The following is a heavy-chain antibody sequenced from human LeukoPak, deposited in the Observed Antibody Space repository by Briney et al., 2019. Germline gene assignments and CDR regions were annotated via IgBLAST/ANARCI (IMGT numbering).Heavy chain of an antibody. CDR2: INPNSGGT. Sequence: ASVKVSCKSSGGTFSNYAFTWVRQAPGQGLEWMGWINPNSGGTNYAQKFQGRVTMTRDTSISTAYMELSRLRSDDTAVYYCARAPLRFLEWFNDAFDIWGQGTMVTVSS. V-gene: IGHV1-2*02. J-gene: IGHJ3*02. CDR3: ARAPLRFLEWFNDAFDI. D-gene: IGHD3-3*01. CDR1: GGTFSNYA.